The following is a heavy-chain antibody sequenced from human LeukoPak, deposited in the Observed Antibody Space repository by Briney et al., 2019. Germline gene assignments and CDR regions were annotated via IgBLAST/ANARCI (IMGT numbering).Heavy chain of an antibody. V-gene: IGHV4-4*02. CDR2: VHLDGRT. Sequence: SEPLSLTCGVSGGSVTSTNWWTWVSQPPGKGLEWIGEVHLDGRTNYNPSLKSRLTMSVDLSENHISLKLTSVTAADTAVYYCAREGGFYRPLDYSGQGTLVTVSS. CDR3: AREGGFYRPLDY. CDR1: GGSVTSTNW. D-gene: IGHD3-3*01. J-gene: IGHJ4*02.